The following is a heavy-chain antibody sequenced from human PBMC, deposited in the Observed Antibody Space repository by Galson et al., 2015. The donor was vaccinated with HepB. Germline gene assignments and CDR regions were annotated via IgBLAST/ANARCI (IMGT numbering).Heavy chain of an antibody. J-gene: IGHJ4*02. CDR3: AKDGPPSFIPHFFDS. Sequence: SLRLSCAVSGLSFDIHAMNWVRQAPGKGLEWVSSISGGGGHTYYADSLKGRFTISRDRSRNTVSLQMNNLRVEDTAIYYCAKDGPPSFIPHFFDSWGQGTLLIVSS. D-gene: IGHD2-21*01. CDR2: ISGGGGHT. CDR1: GLSFDIHA. V-gene: IGHV3-23*01.